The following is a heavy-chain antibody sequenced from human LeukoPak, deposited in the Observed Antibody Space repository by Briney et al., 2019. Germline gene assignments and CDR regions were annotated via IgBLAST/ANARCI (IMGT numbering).Heavy chain of an antibody. CDR1: GYRFTDYY. CDR2: INPNNGGT. J-gene: IGHJ4*02. V-gene: IGHV1-2*02. CDR3: ARDNYGSGSYYKY. D-gene: IGHD3-10*01. Sequence: GPSVKVSCKASGYRFTDYYMHWVRQAPGQGLEWVGWINPNNGGTNYAQKFQGRVTMTRDTSISTAYMELRRLISDDTAVYYCARDNYGSGSYYKYWGQGTLVTVSS.